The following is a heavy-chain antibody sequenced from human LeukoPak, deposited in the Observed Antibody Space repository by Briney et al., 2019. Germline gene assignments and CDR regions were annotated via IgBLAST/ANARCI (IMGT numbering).Heavy chain of an antibody. J-gene: IGHJ5*02. CDR2: IYYSGST. Sequence: SETLSLTCTVSGGSISSYYWSWIRQPPGKGLEWIGYIYYSGSTNYNPSLKSRVTISVDTSKNRFSLKLSSVTAADTAVYYCARDRGGGWFDPWGQGTLVTVSS. D-gene: IGHD3-10*01. V-gene: IGHV4-59*01. CDR1: GGSISSYY. CDR3: ARDRGGGWFDP.